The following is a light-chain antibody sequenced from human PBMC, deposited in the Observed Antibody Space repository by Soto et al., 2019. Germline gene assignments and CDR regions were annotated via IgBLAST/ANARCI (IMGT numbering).Light chain of an antibody. J-gene: IGKJ1*01. CDR1: QSVSSNF. CDR3: QQYGSSPPWT. Sequence: EIVLTQSPGTLSLSPGERATLSCRASQSVSSNFLAWYQQKPGQAPRLLIYGASSMATGIPDRFSGSGSGTDFTLTISRLEPEDFAVYYCQQYGSSPPWTFGQGTKVEIK. CDR2: GAS. V-gene: IGKV3-20*01.